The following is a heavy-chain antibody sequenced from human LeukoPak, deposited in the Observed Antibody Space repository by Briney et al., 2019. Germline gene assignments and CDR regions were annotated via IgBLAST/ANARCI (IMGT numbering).Heavy chain of an antibody. J-gene: IGHJ4*02. Sequence: SVKVSCKASGGTFSSYAISWVRQAPGQGLEWMGGIFPIFGTANYAQKFQGRVTITADESTSTAYMELSSLRSEDTAVYYCARDGGDLAYCGGDCYSHFDYWGQGTLVTVSS. CDR3: ARDGGDLAYCGGDCYSHFDY. CDR1: GGTFSSYA. CDR2: IFPIFGTA. D-gene: IGHD2-21*02. V-gene: IGHV1-69*13.